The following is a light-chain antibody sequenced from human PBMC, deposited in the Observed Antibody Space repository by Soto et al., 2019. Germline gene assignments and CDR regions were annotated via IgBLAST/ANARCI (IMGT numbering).Light chain of an antibody. CDR2: TAV. CDR1: QDINTY. CDR3: LQARGSPLT. V-gene: IGKV1-12*01. Sequence: DIQMTQSPSSVSASVGDRVTITCRATQDINTYLAWYQQKPGKATKLLIHTAVSLQTGVPSRFSGSGFWTDFTLTISSLQPEDSATYYCLQARGSPLTFGGGTKVEI. J-gene: IGKJ4*01.